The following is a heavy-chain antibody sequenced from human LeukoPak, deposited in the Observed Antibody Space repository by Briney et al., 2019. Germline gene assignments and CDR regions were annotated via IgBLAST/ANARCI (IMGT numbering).Heavy chain of an antibody. Sequence: ASVKVSCKASGYXFTNYGISWVRQAPGQGHEWLGWISAYSDYTNYAQNLQGRVTMTTDTSTSTAYMELRSLRSDDRAVYYWARYPKGMITFGGVIVTQDYWGQGTLVTVSS. J-gene: IGHJ4*02. V-gene: IGHV1-18*01. CDR2: ISAYSDYT. CDR3: ARYPKGMITFGGVIVTQDY. CDR1: GYXFTNYG. D-gene: IGHD3-16*02.